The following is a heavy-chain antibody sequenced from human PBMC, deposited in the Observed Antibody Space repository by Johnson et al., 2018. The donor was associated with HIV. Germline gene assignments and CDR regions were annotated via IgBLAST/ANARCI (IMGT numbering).Heavy chain of an antibody. CDR2: IRSKANSYTT. Sequence: EVQLVESGGGVVQPGRSLRLSCAASGFTFSGSAMHWVRQASGKGLEWVGRIRSKANSYTTEYAASVKGRFTISRDDSKNSLYLQMNSLKTEDTAVYYCVRVELGAFDIWGQGTMVTVSS. J-gene: IGHJ3*02. D-gene: IGHD1-7*01. CDR1: GFTFSGSA. CDR3: VRVELGAFDI. V-gene: IGHV3-73*01.